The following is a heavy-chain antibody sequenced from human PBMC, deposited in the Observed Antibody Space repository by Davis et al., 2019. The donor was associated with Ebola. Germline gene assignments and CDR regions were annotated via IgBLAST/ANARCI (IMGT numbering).Heavy chain of an antibody. CDR2: INHSGST. J-gene: IGHJ4*02. Sequence: ESLKISCAASGFTFSDYYMSWIRQPPGKGLEWIGEINHSGSTNYNPSLKSRVTISVDTSKNQFSLKLSSVTAADTAVYYCARGGLNWNYPNYWGQGTLVTVSS. V-gene: IGHV4-34*01. CDR1: GFTFSDYY. CDR3: ARGGLNWNYPNY. D-gene: IGHD1-7*01.